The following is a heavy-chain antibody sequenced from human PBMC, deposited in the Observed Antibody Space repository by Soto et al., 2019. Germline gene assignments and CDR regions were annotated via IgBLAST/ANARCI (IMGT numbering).Heavy chain of an antibody. J-gene: IGHJ4*02. V-gene: IGHV3-48*03. CDR1: GFTFSNYE. D-gene: IGHD3-9*01. CDR3: ASFRILTGGRDY. Sequence: EVQLVESGGGLVQPGGSLRLSCAASGFTFSNYEMNWVRQAPGKGLEWVSYISSSGSTIYYADSVKGRFTISRDNAKNSLYLQMNSLRAEDTAVYYCASFRILTGGRDYWGQGTLVTVSS. CDR2: ISSSGSTI.